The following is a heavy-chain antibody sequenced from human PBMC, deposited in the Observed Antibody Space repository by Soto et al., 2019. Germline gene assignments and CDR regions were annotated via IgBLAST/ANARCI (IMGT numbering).Heavy chain of an antibody. Sequence: SETLSLTCAVYGGSFSGYYWSWIRQPPGRGLEWIGEINHSGSTNYNPSLKSRVTISVDTSKNQFSLKLSSVTAADTAVYYCAVTLGGSYNWFDPWGQGTLVTVSS. CDR3: AVTLGGSYNWFDP. D-gene: IGHD3-16*01. CDR1: GGSFSGYY. J-gene: IGHJ5*02. CDR2: INHSGST. V-gene: IGHV4-34*01.